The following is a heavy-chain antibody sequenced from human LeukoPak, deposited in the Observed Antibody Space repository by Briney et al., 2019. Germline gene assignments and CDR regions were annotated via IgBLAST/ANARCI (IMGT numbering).Heavy chain of an antibody. D-gene: IGHD2-15*01. Sequence: SETLSLTCTVSGGSINSYYWSWIRQPPGKGLEWIGYIYYSGSTNYNPSLKSRVTISVDTSKNQFSLKQSSVTAADTAVYYCARRSVSGIDYWGQGTLVTVSS. CDR2: IYYSGST. V-gene: IGHV4-59*08. J-gene: IGHJ4*02. CDR1: GGSINSYY. CDR3: ARRSVSGIDY.